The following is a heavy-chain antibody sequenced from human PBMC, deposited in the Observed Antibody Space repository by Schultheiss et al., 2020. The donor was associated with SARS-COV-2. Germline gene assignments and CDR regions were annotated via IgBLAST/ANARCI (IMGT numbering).Heavy chain of an antibody. CDR1: DGSFSDYY. CDR3: ARGPLAGDAYDI. J-gene: IGHJ3*02. V-gene: IGHV4-34*01. CDR2: INHSGST. Sequence: SETLSLTCAVYDGSFSDYYWSWIRQPPGKGLEWIGEINHSGSTNYNPSLKSRVTISVDTSKNQFSLKLSSVTAADTAVYYCARGPLAGDAYDIWGQGTMVTVSS.